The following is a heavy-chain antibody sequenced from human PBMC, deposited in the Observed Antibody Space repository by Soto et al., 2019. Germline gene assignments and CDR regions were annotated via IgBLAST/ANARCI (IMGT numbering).Heavy chain of an antibody. CDR1: GYSFTNYW. J-gene: IGHJ4*02. D-gene: IGHD3-22*01. V-gene: IGHV5-51*01. CDR3: ARQGYAESSGYFPFDF. Sequence: GESLKISCKGSGYSFTNYWIAWVRQMPGKGLEWMGIIYPGDSDTRHGASFQGQVTFSVDKSISTAYLHWSSLKASDTAIYYCARQGYAESSGYFPFDFWGQGTLVTVYS. CDR2: IYPGDSDT.